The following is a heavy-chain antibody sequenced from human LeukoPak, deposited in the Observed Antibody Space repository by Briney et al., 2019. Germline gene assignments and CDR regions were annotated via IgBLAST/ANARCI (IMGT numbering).Heavy chain of an antibody. CDR2: ISGYNDNT. J-gene: IGHJ3*01. D-gene: IGHD3-9*01. CDR1: RYTFTNYG. Sequence: RASVKVSCKASRYTFTNYGISWVRQAPGQGLEWMGWISGYNDNTKYAQKLQGRVTMTTDTSMSTAYMELRSLRSDDTAVYYCARDRYDVGVAFDFWGQGTMVTVSS. V-gene: IGHV1-18*01. CDR3: ARDRYDVGVAFDF.